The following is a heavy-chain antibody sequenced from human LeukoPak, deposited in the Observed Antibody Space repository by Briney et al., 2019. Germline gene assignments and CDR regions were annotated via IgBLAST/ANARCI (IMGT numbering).Heavy chain of an antibody. CDR3: ARGSLASSGGSFFDY. Sequence: GESLKISCKGSGYSFTSYWIGWVRQMPGKGLEWMGIIYPGDSDTRYSPSFQGQVTISADKSICTAYLQWSSLKASDTAMYYCARGSLASSGGSFFDYWGQGTLVTVSS. D-gene: IGHD2-15*01. CDR1: GYSFTSYW. CDR2: IYPGDSDT. V-gene: IGHV5-51*01. J-gene: IGHJ4*02.